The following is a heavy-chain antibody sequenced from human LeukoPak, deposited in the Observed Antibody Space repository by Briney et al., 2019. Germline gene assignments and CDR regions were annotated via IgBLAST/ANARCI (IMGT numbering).Heavy chain of an antibody. J-gene: IGHJ5*02. CDR1: GFTFSSYW. V-gene: IGHV3-21*01. CDR2: ISSSSSYI. Sequence: GGSLRLSCAASGFTFSSYWMNWVRQAPGKGLEWVSSISSSSSYIYYADSVKGRFTISRDNAKNSLYLQMNSLRAEDTAVYYCARGRGIAAGFDPWGQGTLVTVSS. CDR3: ARGRGIAAGFDP. D-gene: IGHD6-13*01.